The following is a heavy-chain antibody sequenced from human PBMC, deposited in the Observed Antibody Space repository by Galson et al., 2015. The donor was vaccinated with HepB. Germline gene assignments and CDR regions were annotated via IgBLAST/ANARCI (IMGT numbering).Heavy chain of an antibody. CDR2: ISGSGGST. J-gene: IGHJ3*02. CDR1: GFTFSSYA. V-gene: IGHV3-23*01. CDR3: AKDSTTSAIVAMYAFDI. D-gene: IGHD2-2*01. Sequence: SLRLSCAASGFTFSSYAMSWVRQAPGKGLEWVTAISGSGGSTYYADSVKGRFTISRDNSKNTLYLQMNSLRAEDTAVYYCAKDSTTSAIVAMYAFDIWGQGTMVTVSS.